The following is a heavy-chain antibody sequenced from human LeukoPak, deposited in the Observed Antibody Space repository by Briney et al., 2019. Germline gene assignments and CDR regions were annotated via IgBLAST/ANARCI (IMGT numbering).Heavy chain of an antibody. CDR1: GFTFNNAW. V-gene: IGHV3-15*01. CDR3: TTVGCTTTSCYVDF. D-gene: IGHD2-2*01. Sequence: PGGSLRLSCAASGFTFNNAWMSWVRQAPGKGLEWVGHIKSKTDGGTTDYAAPVKGRFTISRDDSKTTLYLQMNSLKTEDTAVYYCTTVGCTTTSCYVDFWGQGTLVTVSS. J-gene: IGHJ4*02. CDR2: IKSKTDGGTT.